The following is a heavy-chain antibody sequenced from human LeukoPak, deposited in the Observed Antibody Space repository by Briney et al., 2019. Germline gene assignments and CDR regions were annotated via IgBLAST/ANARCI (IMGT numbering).Heavy chain of an antibody. CDR3: ASLKNSYDSSGYLVPDAFDI. D-gene: IGHD3-22*01. V-gene: IGHV1-18*01. J-gene: IGHJ3*02. CDR2: ISAYNGNT. Sequence: ASVKVSCKASGYTFTSNGISWVRQAPGQGLEWMGWISAYNGNTNYEQKLQGRVTMTTDTSTSTAYMELRSLRSDDTAAYYCASLKNSYDSSGYLVPDAFDIWGQGTMVTVSS. CDR1: GYTFTSNG.